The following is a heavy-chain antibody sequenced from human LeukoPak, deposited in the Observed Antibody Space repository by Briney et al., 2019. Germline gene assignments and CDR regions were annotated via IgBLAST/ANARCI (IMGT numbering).Heavy chain of an antibody. CDR3: ARDQDYYDSSGLGGFDP. V-gene: IGHV3-74*01. J-gene: IGHJ5*02. CDR1: GFTFSSYW. Sequence: GGSLRLSCAASGFTFSSYWMHWVRQAPGKGLVWVSRINSDGSSTSYADSVKGRFTISRDNAKNSLYLQMNSLRAEDTAVYYCARDQDYYDSSGLGGFDPWGQGTLATVSS. D-gene: IGHD3-22*01. CDR2: INSDGSST.